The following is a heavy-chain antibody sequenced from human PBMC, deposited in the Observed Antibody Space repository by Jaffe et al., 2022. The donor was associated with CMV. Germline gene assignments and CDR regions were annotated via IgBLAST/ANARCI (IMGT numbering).Heavy chain of an antibody. D-gene: IGHD3-22*01. CDR1: GYSFTSYW. V-gene: IGHV5-51*01. CDR2: IYPGDSDT. Sequence: EVQLVQSGAEVKKPGESLKISCKGSGYSFTSYWIGWVRQMPGKGLEWMGIIYPGDSDTRYSPSFQGQVTISADKSISTAYLQWSSLKASDTAMYYCARLGDSSGYYYGNRNYYYGMDVWGQGTTVTVSS. J-gene: IGHJ6*02. CDR3: ARLGDSSGYYYGNRNYYYGMDV.